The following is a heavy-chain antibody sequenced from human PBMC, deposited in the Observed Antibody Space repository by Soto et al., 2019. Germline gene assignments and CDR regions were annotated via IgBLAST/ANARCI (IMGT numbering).Heavy chain of an antibody. Sequence: GAPVKVSCKASGFTFTSSAVQWVRQARGQRLEWIGWIVVGSGNTNYAQKFQERVTITRDMSTSTAYMELSSLRSEDTAVYYCAADGGYYYDSSGYNEYDYWGQGTLVTVSS. D-gene: IGHD3-22*01. CDR2: IVVGSGNT. CDR3: AADGGYYYDSSGYNEYDY. J-gene: IGHJ4*02. CDR1: GFTFTSSA. V-gene: IGHV1-58*01.